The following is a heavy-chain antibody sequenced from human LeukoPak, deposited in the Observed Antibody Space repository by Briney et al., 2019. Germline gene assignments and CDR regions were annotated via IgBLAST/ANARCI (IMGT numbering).Heavy chain of an antibody. V-gene: IGHV4-59*12. Sequence: SETLSLTCTVSGGSISSYYWSWIRQPPGKGLEWIGYIYYSGSTNYNPSLKSRVTISVDTSKNQFSLKLSSVTAADTAVYYCARTYYDYVWGSYLYYFDYWGRGTLVTVSS. D-gene: IGHD3-16*01. CDR2: IYYSGST. J-gene: IGHJ4*02. CDR3: ARTYYDYVWGSYLYYFDY. CDR1: GGSISSYY.